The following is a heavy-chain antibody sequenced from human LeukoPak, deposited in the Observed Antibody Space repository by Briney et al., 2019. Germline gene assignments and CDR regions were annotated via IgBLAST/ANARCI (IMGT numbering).Heavy chain of an antibody. J-gene: IGHJ6*02. V-gene: IGHV4-4*02. CDR3: ARASPSMDV. Sequence: GSLRLSCAASGFTFSNAWMSWVRQPPGKGLEWIGEIYHSGRTNYNPSLKSRVTISVDKSKNQFSLKLSSVTAADTAVYHCARASPSMDVWGQGTTVTVSS. CDR1: GFTFSNAW. CDR2: IYHSGRT.